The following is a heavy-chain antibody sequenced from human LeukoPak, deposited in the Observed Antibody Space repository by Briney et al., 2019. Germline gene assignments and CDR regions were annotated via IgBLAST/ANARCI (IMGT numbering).Heavy chain of an antibody. V-gene: IGHV4-59*01. J-gene: IGHJ5*02. CDR2: IYYSGST. CDR3: ARGEVYSSSWYFAGFDP. CDR1: GGSISSYY. D-gene: IGHD6-13*01. Sequence: PSETLSLTCTVSGGSISSYYWSWIRQPPGKGLERIGYIYYSGSTNYNPSLKSRVTISVDTSKNQFSLKLSSVTAADTAVYYCARGEVYSSSWYFAGFDPWGQGTLVTVSS.